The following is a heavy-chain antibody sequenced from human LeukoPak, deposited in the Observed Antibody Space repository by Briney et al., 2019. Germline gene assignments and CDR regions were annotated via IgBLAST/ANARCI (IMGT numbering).Heavy chain of an antibody. CDR3: ARKYYYDSSGYVD. CDR1: GGSISGYY. V-gene: IGHV4-59*01. D-gene: IGHD3-22*01. J-gene: IGHJ4*02. CDR2: IYYSGST. Sequence: PSETLSLTCTVSGGSISGYYWSWIRQPPGKGLEWIGYIYYSGSTNYNPSLKSRVTISVDTSKNQFSLKLSSVTAADTAVYYCARKYYYDSSGYVDWGQGTLVTVSS.